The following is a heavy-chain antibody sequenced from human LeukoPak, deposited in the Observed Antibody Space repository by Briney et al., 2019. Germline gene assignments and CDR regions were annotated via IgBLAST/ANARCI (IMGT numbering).Heavy chain of an antibody. CDR2: IKSKTDGGTT. CDR1: GFTFSNAW. Sequence: GGSLRLSCAASGFTFSNAWMSWVRQAPGKGLEWVGRIKSKTDGGTTDYAAPVKGRFTISRDDSKNTLYLQMNSLKTEDTAVYYCTTGLYGDPYYYYGMDVWGQGTTVTVSS. D-gene: IGHD4-17*01. J-gene: IGHJ6*02. CDR3: TTGLYGDPYYYYGMDV. V-gene: IGHV3-15*01.